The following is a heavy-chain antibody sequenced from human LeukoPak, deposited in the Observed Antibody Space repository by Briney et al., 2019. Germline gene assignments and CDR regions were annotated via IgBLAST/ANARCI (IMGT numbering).Heavy chain of an antibody. CDR3: ARLMVSSSSRDY. CDR1: GGSISSSSYY. Sequence: SETLSLTCTVSGGSISSSSYYWGWIRQPPGKGLEWIGSIYYSGSTYYNPSLKSRVTISVDTSKNQFSLKLSSVTAADTAVYYCARLMVSSSSRDYWGQGTLVTVSS. V-gene: IGHV4-39*01. J-gene: IGHJ4*02. CDR2: IYYSGST. D-gene: IGHD6-6*01.